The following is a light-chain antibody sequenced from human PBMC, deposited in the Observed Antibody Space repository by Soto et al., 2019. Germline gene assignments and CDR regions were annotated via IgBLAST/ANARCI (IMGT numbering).Light chain of an antibody. V-gene: IGKV1-5*01. J-gene: IGKJ4*01. CDR2: DAS. CDR1: QSISSW. Sequence: DIQMTQSPSTLSASVGDRVTITCRASQSISSWLAWYQQKPGKAPKLLIYDASSLESGVPSRFSGSGSETEFTLTISSLQPDDFATYYCQQYNSYSPTFGGGTKVEIK. CDR3: QQYNSYSPT.